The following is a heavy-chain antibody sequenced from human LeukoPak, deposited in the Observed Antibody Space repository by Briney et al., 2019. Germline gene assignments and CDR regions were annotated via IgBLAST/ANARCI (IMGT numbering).Heavy chain of an antibody. CDR1: GFTFSSYG. CDR3: AKSQVTGWYDFDY. V-gene: IGHV3-30*02. CDR2: IRSDGSEK. J-gene: IGHJ4*02. Sequence: GGSLRLSCAASGFTFSSYGMNWVRQAPGKGLEWVASIRSDGSEKYADSVKGQFTISRDNSKSTLNLQMNSLRPEDTAVYYCAKSQVTGWYDFDYWGQGTLVIVSS. D-gene: IGHD6-19*01.